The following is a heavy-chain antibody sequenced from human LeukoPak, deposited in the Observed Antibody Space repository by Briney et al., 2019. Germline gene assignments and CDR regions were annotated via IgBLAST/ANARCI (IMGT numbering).Heavy chain of an antibody. J-gene: IGHJ4*02. CDR3: ARGYDFWSGYSFDY. D-gene: IGHD3-3*01. CDR2: IHGSSGST. V-gene: IGHV3-23*01. Sequence: GGSLRLSCSASGFTFSNYGMSWVRQAPGEGLEWVSGIHGSSGSTYYADSVKGRSTISRDNPKNTLYLQMNSLRAEDTAVYYCARGYDFWSGYSFDYWGQGTLVTVSS. CDR1: GFTFSNYG.